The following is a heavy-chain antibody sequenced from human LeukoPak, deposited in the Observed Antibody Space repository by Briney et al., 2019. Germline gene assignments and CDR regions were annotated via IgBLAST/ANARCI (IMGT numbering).Heavy chain of an antibody. J-gene: IGHJ6*03. Sequence: PGGSLRLSCTASGFSFMTAWMSWVRQAPGKGLEWVGRIKAKTDGATTDYSAPVKGRFTISRDDSKNTLYLQMSSLRTEDTAVYFCSTLDAIVIPAADHATSYYYYMDVWGKGTTVTVSS. V-gene: IGHV3-15*01. CDR1: GFSFMTAW. D-gene: IGHD2-8*01. CDR3: STLDAIVIPAADHATSYYYYMDV. CDR2: IKAKTDGATT.